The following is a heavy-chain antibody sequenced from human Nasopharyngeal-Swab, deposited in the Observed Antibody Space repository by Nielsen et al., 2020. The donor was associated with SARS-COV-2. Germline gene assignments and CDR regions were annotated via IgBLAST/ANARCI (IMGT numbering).Heavy chain of an antibody. CDR3: AKDRDSGDDSGEYYHYYGMDV. Sequence: LSLTCAASGFTFSSYWMSWVRQAPGKGLEWVANIKQDGSEKYYVDSVKGRFTISRDNAKNSLYLQMNSLRAEDTAMYYCAKDRDSGDDSGEYYHYYGMDVWGQGTSVTVS. D-gene: IGHD5-12*01. J-gene: IGHJ6*02. CDR2: IKQDGSEK. CDR1: GFTFSSYW. V-gene: IGHV3-7*03.